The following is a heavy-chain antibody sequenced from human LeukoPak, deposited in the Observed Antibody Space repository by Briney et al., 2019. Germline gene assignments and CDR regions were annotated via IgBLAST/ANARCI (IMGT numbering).Heavy chain of an antibody. J-gene: IGHJ3*02. V-gene: IGHV4-59*12. CDR2: IYYSGST. CDR3: ARDYGDYGDAFDI. CDR1: VGSISSYY. D-gene: IGHD4-17*01. Sequence: SETLSLTCTVSVGSISSYYWSWIRQPPGKGLEWIGYIYYSGSTNYNPSLKSRVTMSVDTSKNQFSLKLSSVTAADTAVYYCARDYGDYGDAFDIWGQGTMVTVSS.